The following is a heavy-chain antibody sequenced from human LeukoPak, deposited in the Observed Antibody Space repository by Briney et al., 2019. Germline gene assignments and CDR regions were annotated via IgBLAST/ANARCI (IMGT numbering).Heavy chain of an antibody. CDR3: ARESIAAAGIVSYYYYMDV. V-gene: IGHV1-2*02. D-gene: IGHD6-13*01. CDR1: GYTFTGYY. Sequence: ASVKVSCKASGYTFTGYYMHWVRQAPGQGLEWMGWINPNSGGTNYAQKFQGRVTMTRDTSISTAYMELSRLRSDDTAVYYCARESIAAAGIVSYYYYMDVWGKGTTVTVSS. J-gene: IGHJ6*03. CDR2: INPNSGGT.